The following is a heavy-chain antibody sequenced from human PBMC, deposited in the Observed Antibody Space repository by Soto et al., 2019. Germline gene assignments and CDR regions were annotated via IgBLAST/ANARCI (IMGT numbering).Heavy chain of an antibody. CDR2: IYHSGST. CDR1: GVSISSSDW. CDR3: AREGDYYDRSLHY. D-gene: IGHD3-22*01. Sequence: QVQLQESGPGLVKPSGTLSLTCAVSGVSISSSDWWSWVRQPPGKGLEWLGEIYHSGSTNYNPSLKSRVTISVDKSKNQFSLKLSSVTAADTAVYYCAREGDYYDRSLHYWGQGTLVTVSS. J-gene: IGHJ4*02. V-gene: IGHV4-4*02.